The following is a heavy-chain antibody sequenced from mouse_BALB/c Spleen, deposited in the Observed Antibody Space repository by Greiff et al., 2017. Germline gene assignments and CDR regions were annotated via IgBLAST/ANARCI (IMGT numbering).Heavy chain of an antibody. CDR1: GFTFSSYG. Sequence: EVKLVESGGGLVQPGGSRKLSCAASGFTFSSYGMSWVRQTPDKRLELVATINSNGGSTYYPDSVKGRFTISRDNAKNTLYLQMSSLKSEDTAMYYCAREWDYYAMDYWGQGTSVTVSS. J-gene: IGHJ4*01. CDR3: AREWDYYAMDY. V-gene: IGHV5-6-3*01. CDR2: INSNGGST.